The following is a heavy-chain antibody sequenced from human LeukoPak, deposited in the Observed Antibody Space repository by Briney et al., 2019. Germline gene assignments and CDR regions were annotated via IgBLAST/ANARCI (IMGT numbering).Heavy chain of an antibody. V-gene: IGHV3-30*02. CDR2: IRHDGNIE. Sequence: GGSLRLSCAASGFIFSSYGMHWVRQAPGKGLEWVAYIRHDGNIEDYAESVKGRFIISRDNSKSTLYLQMNSLRIEDTAVFYCAKKAPGDWVPLDSWGQGTLVTVSS. CDR1: GFIFSSYG. CDR3: AKKAPGDWVPLDS. D-gene: IGHD3-9*01. J-gene: IGHJ4*02.